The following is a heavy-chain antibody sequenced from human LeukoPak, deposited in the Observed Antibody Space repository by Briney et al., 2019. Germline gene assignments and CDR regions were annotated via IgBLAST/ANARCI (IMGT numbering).Heavy chain of an antibody. CDR3: ARDFGRYGSGNPNNWFDP. CDR1: GFTFSSYW. D-gene: IGHD3-10*01. V-gene: IGHV3-74*01. J-gene: IGHJ5*02. Sequence: PGGSLRLSCAASGFTFSSYWMHWVRQAPGKGLVWVSRINSDGSSTSYADSVKGRFTISRDNAKNTLYLQMNSLRAEDKAVYYCARDFGRYGSGNPNNWFDPWGQGTLVTVSS. CDR2: INSDGSST.